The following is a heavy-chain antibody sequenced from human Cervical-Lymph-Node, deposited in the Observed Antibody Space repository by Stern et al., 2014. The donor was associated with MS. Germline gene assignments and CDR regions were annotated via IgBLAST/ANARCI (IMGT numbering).Heavy chain of an antibody. CDR1: GGTFSSYA. V-gene: IGHV1-69*04. J-gene: IGHJ6*02. Sequence: QVQLVQSGAEVKKPGSSVKVSCKASGGTFSSYAISWVRQAPGQGLEWMGRIIPMLDIVNNAQKFQGRVTITAEKSTSTAYMELSSLRSDDTAVYYCARVVNAHFDSVHYGMDVWGQGTAVAVYS. CDR3: ARVVNAHFDSVHYGMDV. D-gene: IGHD3-10*02. CDR2: IIPMLDIV.